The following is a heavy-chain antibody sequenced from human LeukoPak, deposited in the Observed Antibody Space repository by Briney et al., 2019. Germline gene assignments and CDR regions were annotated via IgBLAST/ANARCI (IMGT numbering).Heavy chain of an antibody. CDR3: ARGATIFGVVDY. J-gene: IGHJ4*02. D-gene: IGHD3-3*01. Sequence: KPSEALSLTCTVSGGSISSGSYYWSWIRQPAGKGLEWIGRIYTSGSTNYNPSLKSRVTISVDTSKNQFSLKLSSVTAADTAVYYCARGATIFGVVDYWGQGTLVTVSS. CDR1: GGSISSGSYY. CDR2: IYTSGST. V-gene: IGHV4-61*02.